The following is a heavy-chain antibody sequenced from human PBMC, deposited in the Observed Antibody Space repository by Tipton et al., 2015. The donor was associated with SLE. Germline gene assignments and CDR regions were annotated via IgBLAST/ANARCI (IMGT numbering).Heavy chain of an antibody. CDR2: ISSSSTYI. V-gene: IGHV3-21*03. CDR1: GFTFSTYW. Sequence: SLRLSCAASGFTFSTYWMNWVRQAPGKGLEWVSSISSSSTYIDYAGSVRGRFTISRDNAQNSLFLQLNSLRDEDTAVYYCASQDVLHLGSRYYLDYWGQGTLVTVSS. J-gene: IGHJ4*02. D-gene: IGHD3-16*01. CDR3: ASQDVLHLGSRYYLDY.